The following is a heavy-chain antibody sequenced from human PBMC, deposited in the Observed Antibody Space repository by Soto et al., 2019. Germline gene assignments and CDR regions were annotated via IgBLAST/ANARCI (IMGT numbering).Heavy chain of an antibody. D-gene: IGHD2-15*01. CDR2: IIPIFGTA. J-gene: IGHJ5*02. CDR1: GGTFSSYA. Sequence: QVQLVQSGAEVKKPGSSVKVSCKASGGTFSSYAISWVRQAPGQGLEWMGGIIPIFGTANYAQKFQGRGTITAEESTSTACRGLSSLRSEDTAVYYCARGGDIPRTWRNWFDPWGQGSLVTVSS. V-gene: IGHV1-69*12. CDR3: ARGGDIPRTWRNWFDP.